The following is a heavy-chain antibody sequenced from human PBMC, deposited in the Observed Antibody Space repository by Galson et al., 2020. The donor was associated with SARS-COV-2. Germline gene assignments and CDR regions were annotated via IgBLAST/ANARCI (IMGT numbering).Heavy chain of an antibody. D-gene: IGHD3-10*01. CDR2: IYYSGST. J-gene: IGHJ5*02. CDR3: ARDGRVQGVIIWFDP. V-gene: IGHV4-39*07. CDR1: GGSISSSSYY. Sequence: SETLSLTCTVSGGSISSSSYYWGWIRQPPGKGLEWIGSIYYSGSTYYNSSLKSRVTISVDTSKNQFSLKLSSVTAADTAVYYCARDGRVQGVIIWFDPWGQGTLVTVSS.